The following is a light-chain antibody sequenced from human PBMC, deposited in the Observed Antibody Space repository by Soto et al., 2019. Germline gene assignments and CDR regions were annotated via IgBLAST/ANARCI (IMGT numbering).Light chain of an antibody. CDR3: QQYMSYS. CDR1: QSIGNW. V-gene: IGKV1-5*01. CDR2: DAS. Sequence: DIQMTQYPSTLSAYVGDIFSITCRASQSIGNWLAWYQQKTGSAPKLLIYDASSLLSGVPSRFSGSASGTEFTLTISGTQPDDFATYYCQQYMSYSFGHGTHVDI. J-gene: IGKJ1*01.